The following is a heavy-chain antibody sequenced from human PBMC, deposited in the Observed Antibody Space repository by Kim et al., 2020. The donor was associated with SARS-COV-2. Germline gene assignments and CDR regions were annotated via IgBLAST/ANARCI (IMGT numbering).Heavy chain of an antibody. V-gene: IGHV3-23*01. CDR3: AISPSWFVDY. CDR2: ISGSGDTT. J-gene: IGHJ4*02. Sequence: GGSLRLSCAASGFTFDQYGMTWVRQTPGKGLEWVSSISGSGDTTIYADSVKGRFTISKDISKNTLHLQMNSLRVEDTAVYYCAISPSWFVDYWGQGPLVTVSS. D-gene: IGHD3-10*01. CDR1: GFTFDQYG.